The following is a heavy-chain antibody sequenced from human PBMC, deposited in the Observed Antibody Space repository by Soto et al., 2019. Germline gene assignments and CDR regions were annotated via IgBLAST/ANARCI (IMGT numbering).Heavy chain of an antibody. CDR3: ATAAYDLLTGYYNGGAFEIWGQGTMVTVSSGMDV. CDR2: VSPYNANT. CDR1: GYTFTKYG. D-gene: IGHD3-9*01. V-gene: IGHV1-18*04. Sequence: QVQLVQSGGEVKKPGASVKVSCKTSGYTFTKYGISWVRQAPGQGLEWIGWVSPYNANTNHAQKVQGRITMTTDTSTRTAYMELRSLRSDDTAVYYCATAAYDLLTGYYNGGAFEIWGQGTMVTVSSGMDVWGQGTTVTVSS. J-gene: IGHJ6*02.